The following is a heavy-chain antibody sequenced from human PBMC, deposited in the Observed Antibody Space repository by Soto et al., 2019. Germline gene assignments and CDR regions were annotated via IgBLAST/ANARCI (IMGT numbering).Heavy chain of an antibody. J-gene: IGHJ5*02. Sequence: SETLSLTCTVSGGSISSYYWSWIRQPPGKGLEWIGYIYYSGSTNYNPSLKSRVTISVDTSKNQFSLKLSSVTAADTAVYYCAFSCYFYSWFDTWGQGTLVTVSS. CDR1: GGSISSYY. CDR2: IYYSGST. V-gene: IGHV4-59*01. CDR3: AFSCYFYSWFDT. D-gene: IGHD2-15*01.